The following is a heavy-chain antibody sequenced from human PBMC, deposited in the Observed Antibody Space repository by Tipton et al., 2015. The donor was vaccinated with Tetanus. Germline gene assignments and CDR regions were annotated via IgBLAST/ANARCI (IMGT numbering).Heavy chain of an antibody. J-gene: IGHJ3*01. Sequence: LRLSCTVSGSSMSNNYWSWIRQPPGKGLEWIAYIFHSGSTNYSPSLKSRVAISMDTSKNQISLKLSSVTAADTAVYYCARRSYCSSSRCFDAFDLWGQGTMVTVSS. D-gene: IGHD2-2*01. CDR3: ARRSYCSSSRCFDAFDL. CDR1: GSSMSNNY. V-gene: IGHV4-59*01. CDR2: IFHSGST.